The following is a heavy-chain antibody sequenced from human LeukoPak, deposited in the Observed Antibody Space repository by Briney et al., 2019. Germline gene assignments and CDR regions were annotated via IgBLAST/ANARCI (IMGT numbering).Heavy chain of an antibody. V-gene: IGHV1-8*03. J-gene: IGHJ3*02. Sequence: GASVKVSCKASGYTFTSYDINWVRQATGQGLEWMGWMNPNSGNTGYAQKFQGRVTITRNTSISTAYMELISLRSEDTAVYYCARALLTSDAFDIWGQGTMVTVSS. CDR3: ARALLTSDAFDI. CDR1: GYTFTSYD. CDR2: MNPNSGNT. D-gene: IGHD1-26*01.